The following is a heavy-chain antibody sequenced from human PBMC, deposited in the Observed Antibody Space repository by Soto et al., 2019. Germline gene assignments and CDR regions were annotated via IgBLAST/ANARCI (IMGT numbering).Heavy chain of an antibody. J-gene: IGHJ5*02. CDR1: GGSISSGGYS. Sequence: QLQLQESGSGLVKPSRTLSLTCAVSGGSISSGGYSWSWIRQPPGKGLEWIGYIYHSGSTYYNPSLKSRVTISVDRSKNQFSLKLSSVTAADTSVYYCARDRSDEIGSWFDPWGQGTLVTVSS. CDR2: IYHSGST. CDR3: ARDRSDEIGSWFDP. V-gene: IGHV4-30-2*01. D-gene: IGHD1-26*01.